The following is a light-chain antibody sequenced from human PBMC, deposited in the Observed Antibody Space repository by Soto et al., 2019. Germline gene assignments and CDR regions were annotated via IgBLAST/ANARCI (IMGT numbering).Light chain of an antibody. CDR3: QQYGSSTWT. J-gene: IGKJ1*01. CDR1: QSVSSSY. V-gene: IGKV3-20*01. CDR2: GTS. Sequence: IVLTQSPGTLSLSPGERATLSCRASQSVSSSYLAWYQQKPGQAPSLLIYGTSSRATGIPDRFSGSGSGTDFTLTISRLEPEDFAVYYCQQYGSSTWTCGQGTKVEIK.